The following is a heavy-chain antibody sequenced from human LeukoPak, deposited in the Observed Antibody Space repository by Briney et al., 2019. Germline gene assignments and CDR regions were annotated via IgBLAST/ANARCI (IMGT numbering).Heavy chain of an antibody. CDR3: VRDYRGGWNDY. CDR2: IREDGNEK. J-gene: IGHJ4*02. CDR1: GFTFSPHW. Sequence: GVSLRLSCATSGFTFSPHWMRWVRQTVGKGLECVAKIREDGNEKHYVDSVKGRFTISRDNAKNSLFLQMNNLRVDDTAVYYCVRDYRGGWNDYWGQGTLVTVSS. V-gene: IGHV3-7*01. D-gene: IGHD1-26*01.